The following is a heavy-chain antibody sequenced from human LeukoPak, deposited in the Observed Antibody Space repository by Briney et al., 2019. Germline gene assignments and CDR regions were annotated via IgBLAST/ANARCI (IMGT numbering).Heavy chain of an antibody. CDR2: IGAIVAKT. Sequence: RGSLRLSCAASGFTFSTYAISWVRQAPGQGLDWISTIGAIVAKTLYADSVKGRFTISRDKSPNTVHFQMNALGAPDTAVYSSSKGAGLFSRGWDGDFWGQGTQVTVSS. CDR1: GFTFSTYA. V-gene: IGHV3-23*01. CDR3: SKGAGLFSRGWDGDF. D-gene: IGHD6-19*01. J-gene: IGHJ4*02.